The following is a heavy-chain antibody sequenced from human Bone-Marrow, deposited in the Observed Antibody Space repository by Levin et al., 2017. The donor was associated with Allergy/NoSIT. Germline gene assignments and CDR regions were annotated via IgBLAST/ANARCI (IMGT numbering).Heavy chain of an antibody. D-gene: IGHD3-16*01. CDR2: LSGRGETT. Sequence: LTCAASGFTFSSYAMTWVRQAPGKGLEWISGLSGRGETTYYADSVKGRFTISRDNDKNTLFLQMNSLRTEDTALFYCAKWVRGSDGGWFFDFWGRGTLVTVSS. V-gene: IGHV3-23*01. CDR1: GFTFSSYA. CDR3: AKWVRGSDGGWFFDF. J-gene: IGHJ2*01.